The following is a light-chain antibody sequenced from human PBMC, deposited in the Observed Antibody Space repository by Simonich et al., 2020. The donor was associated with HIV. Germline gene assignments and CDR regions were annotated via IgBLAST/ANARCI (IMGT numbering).Light chain of an antibody. CDR3: QQYYDTPYT. J-gene: IGKJ2*01. Sequence: DIVMTQSPDSLAVSLGERATINCKSSQSVLYSSNNKNYLAWYQQKPRQPPKLLIYWASTRESGFPDRFSGSGSGPDFTLPISSLQAEDVAVYYCQQYYDTPYTFGQGTKLEIK. CDR2: WAS. V-gene: IGKV4-1*01. CDR1: QSVLYSSNNKNY.